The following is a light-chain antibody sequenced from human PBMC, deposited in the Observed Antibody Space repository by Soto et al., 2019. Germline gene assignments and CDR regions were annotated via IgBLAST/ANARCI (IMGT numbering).Light chain of an antibody. CDR2: GAS. Sequence: DIVMSQSPDSLAVSLGARATINCKSSQSVSSNLAWYQQKPGQAPRLLIYGASTRATGIPARFSGSGSGTDFTLTISSLQPEDFATYYCQQSYSTPLPFGQGTRLEIK. V-gene: IGKV3-15*01. CDR1: QSVSSN. J-gene: IGKJ5*01. CDR3: QQSYSTPLP.